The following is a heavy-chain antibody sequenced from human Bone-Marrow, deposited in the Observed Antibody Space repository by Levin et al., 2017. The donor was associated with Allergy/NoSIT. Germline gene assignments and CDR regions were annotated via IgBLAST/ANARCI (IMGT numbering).Heavy chain of an antibody. D-gene: IGHD6-19*01. Sequence: TLSLTCTFSGFSLNTSGMCVSWIRQPPGKALEWLALIDWDDDKYYSTSLKSRLTISKDSSKTQVVLTMTNMDAVDTATYYCARAYMYSTGYRACDSWGQGAVVTAS. J-gene: IGHJ3*02. CDR3: ARAYMYSTGYRACDS. CDR2: IDWDDDK. CDR1: GFSLNTSGMC. V-gene: IGHV2-70*01.